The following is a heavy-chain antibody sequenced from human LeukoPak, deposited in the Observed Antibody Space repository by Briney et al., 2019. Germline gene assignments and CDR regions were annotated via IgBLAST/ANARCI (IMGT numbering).Heavy chain of an antibody. CDR1: GGTFSSYA. J-gene: IGHJ3*02. D-gene: IGHD3-22*01. CDR2: INPSGGST. Sequence: ASVKVSCKASGGTFSSYAISWVRQAPGQGLEWMGIINPSGGSTSYAQKFQGRVTMTRDTSTSTVYMELSSLRSEDTAVYYCAREGAPGYYDSSGYPSIWGQGTMVTVSS. V-gene: IGHV1-46*01. CDR3: AREGAPGYYDSSGYPSI.